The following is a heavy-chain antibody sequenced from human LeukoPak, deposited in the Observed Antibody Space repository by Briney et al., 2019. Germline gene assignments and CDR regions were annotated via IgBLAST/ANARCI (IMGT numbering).Heavy chain of an antibody. D-gene: IGHD1-26*01. CDR2: ISSSGSTI. V-gene: IGHV3-48*03. CDR3: AREWGVDRGSYLERGEGAFDI. J-gene: IGHJ3*02. CDR1: GFTFSSYE. Sequence: PGGSLRLSCVASGFTFSSYEMNWVRQAPGKGLEWVSYISSSGSTIYYADSVKGRFTISRDNAKNSLYLQMNSLRAEDTAVYYCAREWGVDRGSYLERGEGAFDIWGQGTMVTVSS.